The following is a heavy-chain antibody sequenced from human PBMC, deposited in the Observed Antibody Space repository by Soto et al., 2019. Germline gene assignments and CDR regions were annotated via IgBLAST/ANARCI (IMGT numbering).Heavy chain of an antibody. CDR3: ARGRGDFWSGYKVLDY. J-gene: IGHJ4*02. CDR2: INHSGST. D-gene: IGHD3-3*01. V-gene: IGHV4-34*01. Sequence: SDTKSLTCAVYGWSFSGYYWSWLRQPPGKGLEWIGEINHSGSTNYNPSLKSRVTISVDTSKNQFSLKLSSVTAADTAVYYCARGRGDFWSGYKVLDYWGQGTLVTV. CDR1: GWSFSGYY.